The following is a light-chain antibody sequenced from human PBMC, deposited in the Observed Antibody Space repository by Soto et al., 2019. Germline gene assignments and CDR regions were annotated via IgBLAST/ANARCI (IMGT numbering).Light chain of an antibody. CDR2: AAS. V-gene: IGKV1-39*01. CDR3: QQSSSTVLT. J-gene: IGKJ4*01. CDR1: QSISSY. Sequence: DIQMTQSPSSLSASVGDRVTITCRASQSISSYLNWYQQKPGKAPKLLIYAASSLQGGVPSRFSGSGSGTDFNLTISSLQREDCAIYYCQQSSSTVLTFGGGTKVEIK.